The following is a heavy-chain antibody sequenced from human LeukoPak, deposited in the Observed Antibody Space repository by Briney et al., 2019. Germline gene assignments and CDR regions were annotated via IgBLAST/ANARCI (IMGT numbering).Heavy chain of an antibody. Sequence: LSLTCTVSGGSIISSDYHWGWVRQPPGRGLEWIGTISYSGNTNYNPSLRSRVTISVDTSNDQFSLRLGSVTAADTAIYHCARHCCSAPSKRVFDIWGQGTMVTVSS. CDR2: ISYSGNT. D-gene: IGHD2-15*01. J-gene: IGHJ3*02. CDR3: ARHCCSAPSKRVFDI. CDR1: GGSIISSDYH. V-gene: IGHV4-39*01.